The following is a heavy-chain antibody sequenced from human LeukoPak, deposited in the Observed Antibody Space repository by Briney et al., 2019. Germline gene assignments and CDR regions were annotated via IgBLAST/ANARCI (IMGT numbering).Heavy chain of an antibody. Sequence: SETLSLTCAVYGGSFSGYYWSWIRQPPGKGLEWIGYIYYTGSTNYNPSLKSRVTMSVDTSKNQFSLNLKSVTPEDTAVYYCARNLIPEQLVMNFWGQGTLVTVSS. D-gene: IGHD6-13*01. CDR2: IYYTGST. CDR1: GGSFSGYY. J-gene: IGHJ4*02. CDR3: ARNLIPEQLVMNF. V-gene: IGHV4-59*01.